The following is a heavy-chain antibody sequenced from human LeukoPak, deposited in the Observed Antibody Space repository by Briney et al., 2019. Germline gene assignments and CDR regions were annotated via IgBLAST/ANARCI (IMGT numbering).Heavy chain of an antibody. D-gene: IGHD2-2*01. V-gene: IGHV1-3*01. CDR3: AREDCSSTSCFDY. CDR2: INAGNGNT. CDR1: GYTFTSYA. Sequence: ASVKVSCKASGYTFTSYAMHWVRQAPGQRLEWMGWINAGNGNTKYSQKFQGRVTMTRDTSTSTVYMELSSLRSEDTAVYYCAREDCSSTSCFDYWGQGTLVTVSS. J-gene: IGHJ4*02.